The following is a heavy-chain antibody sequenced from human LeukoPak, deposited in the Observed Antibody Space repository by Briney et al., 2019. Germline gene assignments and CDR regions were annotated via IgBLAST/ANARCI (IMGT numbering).Heavy chain of an antibody. Sequence: SETLSLTCTVSGGSISSYYWSWIRQPPGKGLEWIGYIYYSGSTNYNPSLKSRVTISVDTSKNQFSLKLSSVTAADTAVYYCAGGLLDSYGYGYYFDYWGQGTLVTVSS. D-gene: IGHD5-18*01. V-gene: IGHV4-59*01. CDR1: GGSISSYY. CDR3: AGGLLDSYGYGYYFDY. J-gene: IGHJ4*02. CDR2: IYYSGST.